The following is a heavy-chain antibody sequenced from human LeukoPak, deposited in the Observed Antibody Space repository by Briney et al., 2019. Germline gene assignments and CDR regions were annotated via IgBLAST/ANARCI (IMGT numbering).Heavy chain of an antibody. CDR1: KFTFSNFA. J-gene: IGHJ4*02. CDR3: ARDIDNGDYVVY. V-gene: IGHV3-30*04. D-gene: IGHD4-17*01. CDR2: ISYDGSKK. Sequence: PGRSLRLSCAASKFTFSNFAMHWVRQAPGKGLEWVALISYDGSKKYYADSVKGRFTISRDNSKNTLYLQMNSLRAEDTAVYYCARDIDNGDYVVYWGQGTLVTVSS.